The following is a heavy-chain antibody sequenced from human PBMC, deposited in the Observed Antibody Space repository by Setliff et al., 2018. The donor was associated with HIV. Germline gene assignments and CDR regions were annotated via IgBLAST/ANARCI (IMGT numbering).Heavy chain of an antibody. Sequence: ASVKVSCKTSGYTFNGYYLHWVRRAPGQGLEWLGWINHNSGATNYAQNFQGRVTMTRDTSLSTAYMDLSSLTSDDTAVYYCGLASIVSTARCNHLGRGTLVTRLL. D-gene: IGHD1-26*01. J-gene: IGHJ5*02. CDR3: GLASIVSTARCNH. CDR2: INHNSGAT. CDR1: GYTFNGYY. V-gene: IGHV1-2*02.